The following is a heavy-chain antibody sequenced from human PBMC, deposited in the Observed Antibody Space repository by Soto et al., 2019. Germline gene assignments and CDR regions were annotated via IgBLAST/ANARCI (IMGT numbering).Heavy chain of an antibody. CDR1: GFTFSSYG. V-gene: IGHV3-30*18. CDR3: AKGRGRNYYYGMDV. J-gene: IGHJ6*02. CDR2: ISFDGINK. Sequence: GSLRLSCAASGFTFSSYGIHWVRQAPGKGLEWVADISFDGINKYYGDSVKGRFTISRDNSKNTVSLQMNSLRAEDTGVYYCAKGRGRNYYYGMDVWGRGTTVTVSS.